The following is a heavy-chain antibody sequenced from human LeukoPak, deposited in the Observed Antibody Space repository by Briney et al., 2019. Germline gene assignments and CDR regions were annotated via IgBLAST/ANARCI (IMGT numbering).Heavy chain of an antibody. D-gene: IGHD3-22*01. CDR1: GVSISSSGYY. V-gene: IGHV4-39*01. J-gene: IGHJ4*01. CDR3: ARTLGYYDSSGYYYGYYFDY. Sequence: SETLSLTCTVSGVSISSSGYYWGWIRQPPGKGLEWIGSIYYSGSTYYNPSLKSRVTISVDTSKNQFSLKLSSVTAADTAVYYCARTLGYYDSSGYYYGYYFDYWGHGTLVTVSS. CDR2: IYYSGST.